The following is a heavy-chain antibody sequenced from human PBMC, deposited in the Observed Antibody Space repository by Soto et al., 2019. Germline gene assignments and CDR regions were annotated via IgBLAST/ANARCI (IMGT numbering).Heavy chain of an antibody. D-gene: IGHD6-19*01. CDR1: GFTFSDYY. V-gene: IGHV3-11*06. Sequence: GGSLRISCASSGFTFSDYYMSWIGQAPGKGLEWVSYISSSSSYTNYADSVKGRFTISRDNAKNSLYLQMNSLRAEDTAVYYCASEVSGSSGWTYWGQGTMVTVSS. CDR2: ISSSSSYT. J-gene: IGHJ4*02. CDR3: ASEVSGSSGWTY.